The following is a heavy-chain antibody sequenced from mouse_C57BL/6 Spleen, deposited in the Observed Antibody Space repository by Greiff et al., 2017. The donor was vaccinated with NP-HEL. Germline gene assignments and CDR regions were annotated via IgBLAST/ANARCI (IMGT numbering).Heavy chain of an antibody. D-gene: IGHD2-4*01. CDR3: ARLAYSYDYDANYAMDY. J-gene: IGHJ4*01. CDR1: GYTFTDYN. Sequence: EVQLQQSGPELVKPGASVKMSCKASGYTFTDYNMHWVKQSHGKSLEWIGYINPNNGGTSYNQKFKGKATLTVNKSSSTAYMELRSLTSEDYAVYYCARLAYSYDYDANYAMDYWGQGTSVTVSS. CDR2: INPNNGGT. V-gene: IGHV1-22*01.